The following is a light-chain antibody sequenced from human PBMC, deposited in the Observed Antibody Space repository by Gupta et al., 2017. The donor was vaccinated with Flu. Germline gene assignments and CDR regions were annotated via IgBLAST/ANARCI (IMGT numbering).Light chain of an antibody. CDR2: KVS. J-gene: IGKJ2*01. V-gene: IGKV2-30*01. Sequence: TLGQPASISCRSSQSRVDSDGNTYLNWFQQRPGQSPRRLIYKVSNRDSGVPDRFSGSGSGTDFTLKISRGEEEDVGIYYCRQGTHWPPYTFGQGTKLEIK. CDR3: RQGTHWPPYT. CDR1: QSRVDSDGNTY.